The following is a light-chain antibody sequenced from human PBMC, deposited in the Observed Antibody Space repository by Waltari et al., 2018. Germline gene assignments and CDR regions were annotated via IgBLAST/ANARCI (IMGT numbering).Light chain of an antibody. V-gene: IGKV3-11*01. CDR2: DAS. Sequence: EIVLTQSPATLPLSPVERGTVSCRASQSINTNLAWYQPKPGQAPRLLIYDASNRATGIPARFSGSGSGTDFTLTISSLEREDFAVYYCQQRRTWPSITFGQGTRLEIK. J-gene: IGKJ5*01. CDR3: QQRRTWPSIT. CDR1: QSINTN.